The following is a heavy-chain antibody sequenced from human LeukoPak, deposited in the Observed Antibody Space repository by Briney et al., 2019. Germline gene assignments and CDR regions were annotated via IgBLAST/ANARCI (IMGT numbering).Heavy chain of an antibody. V-gene: IGHV1-18*01. J-gene: IGHJ4*02. CDR3: AIQTTYYYDSSGYPPTFDY. Sequence: ASVKVSCKASGYTFTSYGISWVRQAPGQGLEWMGWISAYNGNTNYAQKLQGRVTMTTDTSTSTAYMELRSLRSDDTAVYYCAIQTTYYYDSSGYPPTFDYWGQGTLVTVSS. CDR1: GYTFTSYG. CDR2: ISAYNGNT. D-gene: IGHD3-22*01.